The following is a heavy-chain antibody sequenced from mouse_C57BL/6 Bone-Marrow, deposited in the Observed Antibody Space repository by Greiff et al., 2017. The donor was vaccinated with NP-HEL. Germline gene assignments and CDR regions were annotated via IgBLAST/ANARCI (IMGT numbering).Heavy chain of an antibody. V-gene: IGHV5-17*01. CDR2: ISSGSSTI. D-gene: IGHD1-1*01. CDR1: GFTFSDYG. Sequence: EVKLVESGGGLVKPGGSLKLSCAASGFTFSDYGMHWVRQAPEKGLEWVAYISSGSSTIYYADTVKGRVTISRDNAKNTLFLQMTSLRSEDTAMYYCAPGSSPLYYAMDYWGQGTSVTVSS. J-gene: IGHJ4*01. CDR3: APGSSPLYYAMDY.